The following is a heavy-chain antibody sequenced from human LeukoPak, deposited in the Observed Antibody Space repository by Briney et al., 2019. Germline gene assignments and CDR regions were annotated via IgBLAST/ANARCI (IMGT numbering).Heavy chain of an antibody. V-gene: IGHV1-46*01. Sequence: ASVKVSCKASGYTFTSYYMHWVRQAPGQGLEWMGIINPSGGSTSYAQKFQGRVTMTRDTSTSTVYMELSSLRSEDTAVYYCARAPTGYDILTGTSPDMDVWGKGTTVTISS. CDR2: INPSGGST. D-gene: IGHD3-9*01. J-gene: IGHJ6*03. CDR3: ARAPTGYDILTGTSPDMDV. CDR1: GYTFTSYY.